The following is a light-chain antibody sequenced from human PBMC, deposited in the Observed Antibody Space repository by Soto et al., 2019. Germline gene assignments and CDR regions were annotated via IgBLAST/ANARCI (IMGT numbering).Light chain of an antibody. CDR1: QSVNIH. J-gene: IGKJ4*01. V-gene: IGKV3-15*01. Sequence: EIVMTQSPGTLSESPGERVTLSCRASQSVNIHLAWYQQKPGQAPRLLIYDASDRVTVIPARFSGGGSGTEFTLIISSLQSEDFAVYYCQQYDNWPLTFGGGTKVQIK. CDR3: QQYDNWPLT. CDR2: DAS.